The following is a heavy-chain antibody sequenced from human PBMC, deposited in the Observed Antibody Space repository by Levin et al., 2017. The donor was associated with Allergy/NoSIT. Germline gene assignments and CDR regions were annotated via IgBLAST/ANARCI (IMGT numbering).Heavy chain of an antibody. J-gene: IGHJ4*02. CDR2: VNPNNNDT. CDR3: ARGAFEIMGNH. CDR1: GYTFTAYY. D-gene: IGHD1-26*01. V-gene: IGHV1-2*06. Sequence: PGESLKISCKASGYTFTAYYVHWVRLAPGQGLEWMGRVNPNNNDTNYAQKFQGRVTMTWATSITTAYMELSWLRSDDTAVYYCARGAFEIMGNHWGQGTLVTVSS.